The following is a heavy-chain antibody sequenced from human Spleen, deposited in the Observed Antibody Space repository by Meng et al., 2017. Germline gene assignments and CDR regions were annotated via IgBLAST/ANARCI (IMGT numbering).Heavy chain of an antibody. Sequence: GESLKISCAASGFSFNNYAMHWVRQAPGKGLEWLAFISYDGSDKYYADSVKGRFTISRDNFKNTLYLQMKSLRAEDTAVYYCARDSSSWYDPPYYFDYWGQGTLVTVSS. CDR2: ISYDGSDK. V-gene: IGHV3-30*04. J-gene: IGHJ4*02. CDR3: ARDSSSWYDPPYYFDY. D-gene: IGHD6-13*01. CDR1: GFSFNNYA.